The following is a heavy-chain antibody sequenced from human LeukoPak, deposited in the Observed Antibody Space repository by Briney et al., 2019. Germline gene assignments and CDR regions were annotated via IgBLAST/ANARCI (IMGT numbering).Heavy chain of an antibody. J-gene: IGHJ6*03. Sequence: PGGSLRLSCAASGFTFSSYSMNWVRQAPGKGLEWVSSISSSSSYIYYADSVKGRFTISRDNAKNSLYLQMNSLRAEDTAVYYCARGGAGATLYYYHMDVWGKGTTVTVSS. D-gene: IGHD7-27*01. CDR2: ISSSSSYI. V-gene: IGHV3-21*01. CDR1: GFTFSSYS. CDR3: ARGGAGATLYYYHMDV.